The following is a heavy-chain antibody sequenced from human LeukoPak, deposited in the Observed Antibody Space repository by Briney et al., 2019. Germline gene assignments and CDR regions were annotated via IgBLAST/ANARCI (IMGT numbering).Heavy chain of an antibody. CDR3: ARDFYYDSSGYYH. J-gene: IGHJ4*02. D-gene: IGHD3-22*01. V-gene: IGHV1-2*02. CDR1: GYTFTGYY. CDR2: INPNSGGT. Sequence: ASVKVSCKASGYTFTGYYMHWVRQAPGQGLEWMGWINPNSGGTNYAQKFQGRVTMTRDTSISTAYMELSRLRSDDTAVYYCARDFYYDSSGYYHWGQGTLVTVSS.